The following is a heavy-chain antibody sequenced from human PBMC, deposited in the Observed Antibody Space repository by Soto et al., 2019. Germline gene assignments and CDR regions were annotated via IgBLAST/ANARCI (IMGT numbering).Heavy chain of an antibody. Sequence: QIHLVQSGAEVRKPGASVRISCQASGYAFTTSAIHWVRQAPGQSLEWMGWINPATGDTKYSQNVRGRVNFALDTSATTAYMDLTSLASHDTAVYFCARAAGRSKLLPYFFDPWGQGTLVTVSS. D-gene: IGHD6-13*01. J-gene: IGHJ5*02. CDR3: ARAAGRSKLLPYFFDP. CDR1: GYAFTTSA. CDR2: INPATGDT. V-gene: IGHV1-3*01.